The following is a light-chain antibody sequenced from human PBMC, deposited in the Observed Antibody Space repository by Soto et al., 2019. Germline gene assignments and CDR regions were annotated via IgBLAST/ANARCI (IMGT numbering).Light chain of an antibody. Sequence: QSALTQPPSASGSPGQSVTISCTGTSSDVGGYNYVSWYQQHPGKAPKFMIYEVSKRPSGVPDRFSGSKSGNTASLTVSGLQAEDEADYYCNSYGGSNNFVFGTGTKVTVL. V-gene: IGLV2-8*01. CDR2: EVS. CDR3: NSYGGSNNFV. CDR1: SSDVGGYNY. J-gene: IGLJ1*01.